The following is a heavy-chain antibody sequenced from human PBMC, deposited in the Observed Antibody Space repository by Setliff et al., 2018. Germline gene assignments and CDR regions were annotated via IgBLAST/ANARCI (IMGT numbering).Heavy chain of an antibody. Sequence: SETLSLTCTVSGGNIRSGRYYWSWIRQPAGKGLEWIGRMYTSGHTNYNTSLKSRVTMSLDTSKNQFSLKLNSVTAADTAMYYCVLTPSNLFDYWGQGTLVTVSS. J-gene: IGHJ4*02. CDR3: VLTPSNLFDY. CDR1: GGNIRSGRYY. V-gene: IGHV4-61*02. D-gene: IGHD7-27*01. CDR2: MYTSGHT.